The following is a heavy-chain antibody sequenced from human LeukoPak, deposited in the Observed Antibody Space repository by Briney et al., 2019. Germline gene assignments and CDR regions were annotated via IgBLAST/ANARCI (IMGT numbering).Heavy chain of an antibody. CDR2: ISGDGGST. J-gene: IGHJ3*02. D-gene: IGHD2-21*02. V-gene: IGHV3-43*02. CDR3: AKTYCGGDCYSRALAFDI. Sequence: GSLRLSCAASGFTFDDYAMHWVRQAPGKGLEWVSLISGDGGSTYYADPVKGRFTISRDNSKNSLYLQMNSLRTEDTALYYCAKTYCGGDCYSRALAFDIWGQGTMVTVSS. CDR1: GFTFDDYA.